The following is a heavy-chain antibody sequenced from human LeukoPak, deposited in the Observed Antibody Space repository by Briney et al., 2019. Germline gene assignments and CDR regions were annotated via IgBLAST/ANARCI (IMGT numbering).Heavy chain of an antibody. V-gene: IGHV5-51*01. CDR3: ATPQVSGWNFDY. J-gene: IGHJ4*02. D-gene: IGHD6-19*01. Sequence: GESLKISWKGSGYRFTSYWIAWVRQMPGKGLEWMGSIYPGDSDTRYSPSFQGQVTISADKSITTAYLQWSSLKASDTAMYYCATPQVSGWNFDYWGQGTLVTVSS. CDR2: IYPGDSDT. CDR1: GYRFTSYW.